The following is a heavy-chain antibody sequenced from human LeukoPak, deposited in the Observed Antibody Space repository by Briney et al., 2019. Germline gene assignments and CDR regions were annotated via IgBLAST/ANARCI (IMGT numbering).Heavy chain of an antibody. CDR1: GGSISNTNW. V-gene: IGHV4-4*02. J-gene: IGHJ4*02. CDR3: AREGGPYRPLDY. Sequence: PSGTLSLTCGVSGGSISNTNWWAWFRQPPGKGLKWIGEVNLQGSTNYNPSLKSRVAISVDKSQNHISPKLTSVTAADTAVYYCAREGGPYRPLDYSGQGTLVTVAS. CDR2: VNLQGST.